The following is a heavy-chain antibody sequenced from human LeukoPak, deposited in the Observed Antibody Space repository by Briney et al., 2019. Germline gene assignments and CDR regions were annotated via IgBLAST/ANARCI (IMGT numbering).Heavy chain of an antibody. D-gene: IGHD3-22*01. CDR2: IYYSGST. J-gene: IGHJ3*02. Sequence: SETLSLTCTVSGGSISSYYWSWIRQPPGKGLEWIGYIYYSGSTNYNPSLKSRVTISVDTSKNQFSLKLSSVTAADTAVYYCARQRAYYYDSSGYTSKSDAFDIWGQGTMVTVSS. CDR3: ARQRAYYYDSSGYTSKSDAFDI. CDR1: GGSISSYY. V-gene: IGHV4-59*08.